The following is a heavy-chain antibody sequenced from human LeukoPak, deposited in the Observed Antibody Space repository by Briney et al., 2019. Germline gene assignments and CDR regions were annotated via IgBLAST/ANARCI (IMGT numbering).Heavy chain of an antibody. D-gene: IGHD6-19*01. J-gene: IGHJ4*02. Sequence: PSETLSLTCTVSGGSISSYYWSWIRQPPGKGLEWIGYIYYSGSTNYNPSLKSRVTISVDTSKNQFSLKLSSVTAADTAVYYCARVLGGSGWYYFDYWGQGTLVTVSS. CDR1: GGSISSYY. CDR2: IYYSGST. V-gene: IGHV4-59*01. CDR3: ARVLGGSGWYYFDY.